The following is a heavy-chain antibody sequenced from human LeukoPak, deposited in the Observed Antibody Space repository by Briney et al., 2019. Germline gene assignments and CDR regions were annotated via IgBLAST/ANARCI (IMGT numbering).Heavy chain of an antibody. V-gene: IGHV5-51*01. D-gene: IGHD6-13*01. CDR3: ARSVSSSWYGLYSDY. Sequence: GESLKISCKGSGYSFTSYWIGWVRQMPGKGLEWMGIIYPGDSDTRYSPSFQGQVTISADKSISTAYLQWSSLKASDTAMYYCARSVSSSWYGLYSDYWDQGTLVTVSS. J-gene: IGHJ4*02. CDR1: GYSFTSYW. CDR2: IYPGDSDT.